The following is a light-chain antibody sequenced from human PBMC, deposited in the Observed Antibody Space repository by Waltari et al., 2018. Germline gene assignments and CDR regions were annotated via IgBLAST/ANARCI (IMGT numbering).Light chain of an antibody. CDR2: EDH. Sequence: QSALTQPASVSGSPGQSITLSCTGPSIYVGSYNLVPWYQQHPAKAPKLMIYEDHKRPSGVSTRFSGSKSCNTASLTISGLQAEDEADYYCCSYAGSGTTWVFGGGTKLTVL. J-gene: IGLJ3*02. CDR3: CSYAGSGTTWV. CDR1: SIYVGSYNL. V-gene: IGLV2-23*01.